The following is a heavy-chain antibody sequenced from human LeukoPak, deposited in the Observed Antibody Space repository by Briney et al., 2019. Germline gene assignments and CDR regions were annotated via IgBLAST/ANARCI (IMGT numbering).Heavy chain of an antibody. CDR1: GFTFSSYE. Sequence: GGSLRLSCAASGFTFSSYEMNWVRQAPGKGLEWVSYISSSGSTIYYADSVKGRFTISRDNAKNSLYLQMNSLRAEDTAVYYCARVPMADRDSGSYYYYYMDVWGQGTTVTISS. CDR2: ISSSGSTI. V-gene: IGHV3-48*03. D-gene: IGHD3-10*01. CDR3: ARVPMADRDSGSYYYYYMDV. J-gene: IGHJ6*03.